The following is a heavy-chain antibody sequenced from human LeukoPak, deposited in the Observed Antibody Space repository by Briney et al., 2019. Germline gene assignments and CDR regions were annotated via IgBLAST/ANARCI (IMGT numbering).Heavy chain of an antibody. D-gene: IGHD6-13*01. CDR3: AKAKETYSSSWYDY. Sequence: GGSLRLSCAASGFTFSSYSMNWVRQAPGKGLEWVSAISGSGGSIHYADSVKGRFTISRDNSKNTLYLQMNSLRAEDTAVYYCAKAKETYSSSWYDYWGQGTLVTVSS. CDR1: GFTFSSYS. CDR2: ISGSGGSI. J-gene: IGHJ4*02. V-gene: IGHV3-23*01.